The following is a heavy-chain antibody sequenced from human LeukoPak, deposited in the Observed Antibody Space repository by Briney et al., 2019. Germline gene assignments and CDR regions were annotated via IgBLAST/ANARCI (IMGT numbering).Heavy chain of an antibody. CDR3: ARDPSGADAFDI. Sequence: SQTLSLTCTVSGGSISSGDYYWSWIRQPPGKGLEWNGYIYYSGSTYYNPALKSRVTLSEDQSKKQFSLELSFCTAPGTAGLCWARDPSGADAFDIWGKGTMVTVSS. V-gene: IGHV4-30-4*01. J-gene: IGHJ3*02. CDR1: GGSISSGDYY. CDR2: IYYSGST.